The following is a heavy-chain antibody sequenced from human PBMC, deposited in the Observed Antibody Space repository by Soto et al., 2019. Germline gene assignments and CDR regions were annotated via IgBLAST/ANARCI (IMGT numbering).Heavy chain of an antibody. V-gene: IGHV4-4*02. CDR1: GGSISSSKW. Sequence: SETLSLTCAVSGGSISSSKWWSWVRQSPGKGLEWIGEIYHSGSTNYNPSLKSRVTISVDKSKNQFSLKLSSVTAAETAVYYCARVGEGRWFDTWGQGNLVT. J-gene: IGHJ5*02. CDR3: ARVGEGRWFDT. CDR2: IYHSGST.